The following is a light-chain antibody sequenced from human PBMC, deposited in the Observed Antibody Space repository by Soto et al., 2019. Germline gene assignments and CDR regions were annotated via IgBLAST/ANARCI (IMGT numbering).Light chain of an antibody. CDR2: GAS. V-gene: IGKV3-20*01. CDR1: QSVSSSY. J-gene: IGKJ4*01. Sequence: EIVLTQSPGTLSLSPGERAPLSGMPSQSVSSSYLAWYQQRSGQAPRLLIFGASSRATGTPDRFSGSGSGTEFTLTSGSLQSEDFAVYSCQQYDTWPPTVTVGGGTKVDIK. CDR3: QQYDTWPPTVT.